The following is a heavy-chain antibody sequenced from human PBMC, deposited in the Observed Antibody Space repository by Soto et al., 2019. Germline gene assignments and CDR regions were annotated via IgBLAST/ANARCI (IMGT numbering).Heavy chain of an antibody. Sequence: ASVKVSCKASGYTFTSYDINLVRQATGQRPEWMAWMNPNSGNTGYAQKFQGRVTMTRNTSISTAYMELSSLRSEDTAVYYCARGGYCSSTSCYVDAFDIWGQGTMVTVSS. CDR3: ARGGYCSSTSCYVDAFDI. J-gene: IGHJ3*02. CDR1: GYTFTSYD. D-gene: IGHD2-2*01. CDR2: MNPNSGNT. V-gene: IGHV1-8*01.